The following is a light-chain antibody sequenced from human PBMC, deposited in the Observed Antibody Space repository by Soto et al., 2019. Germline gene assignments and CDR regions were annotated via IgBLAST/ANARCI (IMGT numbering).Light chain of an antibody. CDR1: QSVRSYY. CDR2: DPS. Sequence: ELVLTQSPDTLSLSPGERATLSCRASQSVRSYYLAWYQQKPCQAPRFLSYDPSSRATGIPDRFSGSGSGTDFTLTISRLEPEDFAVYYCQQYGSTPLTFGGGTKVDIK. V-gene: IGKV3-20*01. J-gene: IGKJ4*01. CDR3: QQYGSTPLT.